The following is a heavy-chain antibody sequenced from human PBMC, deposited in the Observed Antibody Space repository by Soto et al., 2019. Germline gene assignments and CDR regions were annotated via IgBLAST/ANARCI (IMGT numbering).Heavy chain of an antibody. CDR3: ARVMSERYYYYIWERYLADF. J-gene: IGHJ4*02. D-gene: IGHD3-16*02. V-gene: IGHV1-8*01. CDR1: GYTFTRYD. Sequence: ASVKVSCKASGYTFTRYDINWVRQATGQGLEWMGWMNPNSGNTGYAQKFQGRVTMTRNTSISTAYMELSSLRSEDTAVYYCARVMSERYYYYIWERYLADFSRQRTLVTV. CDR2: MNPNSGNT.